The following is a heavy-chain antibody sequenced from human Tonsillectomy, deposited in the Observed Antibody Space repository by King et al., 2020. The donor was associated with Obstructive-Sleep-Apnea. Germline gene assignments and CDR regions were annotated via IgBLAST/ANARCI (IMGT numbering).Heavy chain of an antibody. V-gene: IGHV1-18*01. CDR1: GYTFSTYG. Sequence: HVQLVESGAEVKKAGASVKVSCKASGYTFSTYGITWVRQAPGQGLEGMVWIRAYSGNTDYAQNLQGRVTMTTDTSTSTAYMELRSLRSDDTAVYYCARDQSREVTDYWGQGTLVTVSS. J-gene: IGHJ4*02. D-gene: IGHD2-21*02. CDR2: IRAYSGNT. CDR3: ARDQSREVTDY.